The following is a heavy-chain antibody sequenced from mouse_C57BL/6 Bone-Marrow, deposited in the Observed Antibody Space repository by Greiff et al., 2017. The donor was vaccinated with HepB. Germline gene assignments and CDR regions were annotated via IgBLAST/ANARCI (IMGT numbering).Heavy chain of an antibody. D-gene: IGHD1-1*01. Sequence: QVQLQQPGAELVMPGASVKLSCKASGYTFTSYWMHWVKQRPGQGLEWIGEIDPSDSYTNYNQKFKGKSTLTVDKSSSTAYMQLRSLTSEDSAVYYCARPIYYYGSSPFAYWGQGTLVTVSA. CDR3: ARPIYYYGSSPFAY. V-gene: IGHV1-69*01. J-gene: IGHJ3*01. CDR2: IDPSDSYT. CDR1: GYTFTSYW.